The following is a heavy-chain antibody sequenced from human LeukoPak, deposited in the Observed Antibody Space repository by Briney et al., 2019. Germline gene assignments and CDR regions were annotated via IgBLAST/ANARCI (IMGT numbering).Heavy chain of an antibody. Sequence: GRSLRLSCAASGFTFSSYAMHWVRQAPGKGLEWVAVISYDGSNKYYADSVKGRFTISRDNSKNTLYLQMNSLRAEDTAVYYCARDNNGDFYYFDYWGQGTLVTVSS. V-gene: IGHV3-30-3*01. CDR2: ISYDGSNK. D-gene: IGHD4-17*01. CDR3: ARDNNGDFYYFDY. J-gene: IGHJ4*02. CDR1: GFTFSSYA.